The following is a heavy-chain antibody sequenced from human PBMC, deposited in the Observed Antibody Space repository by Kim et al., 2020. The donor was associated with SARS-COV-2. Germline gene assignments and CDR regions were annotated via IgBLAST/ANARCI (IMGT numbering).Heavy chain of an antibody. CDR3: ARHRSHGSGSYYFTDWCDP. Sequence: SETLSLTCTVSGGSISSSSYYWGWIRQPPAKGLEWIGSIYYSGSTYYNPSLKSRVTISEDTSKNQFSLKLSSVTAADTAVYYCARHRSHGSGSYYFTDWCDPLGQGTLVTVSS. V-gene: IGHV4-39*01. CDR1: GGSISSSSYY. CDR2: IYYSGST. J-gene: IGHJ5*02. D-gene: IGHD3-10*01.